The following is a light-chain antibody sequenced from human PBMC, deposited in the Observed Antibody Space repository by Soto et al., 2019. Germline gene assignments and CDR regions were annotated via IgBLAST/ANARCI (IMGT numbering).Light chain of an antibody. Sequence: EIVMTQSPATLSVSPGERATLSCRASQSVSSNLAWYQQKPGQAPRLLIYGASTRATGIPARFSGSGSVTEFTRTITSLQSEDVAVYYSQQYNNWPLTFGPGTKVDIK. CDR3: QQYNNWPLT. CDR1: QSVSSN. J-gene: IGKJ3*01. CDR2: GAS. V-gene: IGKV3-15*01.